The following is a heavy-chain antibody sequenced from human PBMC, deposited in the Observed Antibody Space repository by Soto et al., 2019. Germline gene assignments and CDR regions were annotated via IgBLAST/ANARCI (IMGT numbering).Heavy chain of an antibody. CDR3: AHMIRYFDWLPYYFDH. V-gene: IGHV2-5*02. D-gene: IGHD3-9*01. Sequence: SGPTLVNPTQTLTLTCTFSGFSLSTSGVGVGWIRQPPGKALEWLALIFWDANKRYSQSLKSRVTITKNTSKNQVVLTMTNMDPVDTATYYCAHMIRYFDWLPYYFDHWGQGTLVTVSS. J-gene: IGHJ4*02. CDR1: GFSLSTSGVG. CDR2: IFWDANK.